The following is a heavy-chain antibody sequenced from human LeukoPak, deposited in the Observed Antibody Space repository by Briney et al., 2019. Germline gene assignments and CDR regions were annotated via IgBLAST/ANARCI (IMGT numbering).Heavy chain of an antibody. CDR3: ARDPDCSGGSCRSGATWFDP. D-gene: IGHD2-15*01. CDR2: VYYSGST. CDR1: GGSISSSSFY. J-gene: IGHJ5*02. V-gene: IGHV4-39*07. Sequence: ASETLSLTCTVSGGSISSSSFYWGWIRQPPGKGLEWIGSVYYSGSTYYNPSLKSRVTISVDTSKNQFSLKLSSVTAADTAVYYCARDPDCSGGSCRSGATWFDPWGQGTLVTVSS.